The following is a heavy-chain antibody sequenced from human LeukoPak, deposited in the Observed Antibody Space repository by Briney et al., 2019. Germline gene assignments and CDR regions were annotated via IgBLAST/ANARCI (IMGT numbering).Heavy chain of an antibody. Sequence: AGGSLRLSCAASGFTFDDYAMRWVRQAPGKGLEWVSGISWNSGSIGYADSVKGRFTISRDNAKNSLYLQMNSLRAEDMALYYCAKVGGAGAFDIWGQGTMVTVSS. CDR3: AKVGGAGAFDI. CDR1: GFTFDDYA. J-gene: IGHJ3*02. CDR2: ISWNSGSI. V-gene: IGHV3-9*03.